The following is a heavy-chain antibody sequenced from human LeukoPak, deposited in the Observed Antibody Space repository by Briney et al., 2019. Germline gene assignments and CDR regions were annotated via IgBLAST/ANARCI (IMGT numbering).Heavy chain of an antibody. D-gene: IGHD3-10*01. J-gene: IGHJ5*02. V-gene: IGHV1-69*05. CDR1: GGTFSSYA. CDR2: IIPIFGTA. CDR3: ARDTGGSVSYSLYNWFDP. Sequence: SVKVSCKASGGTFSSYAISWVRQAPGQGLEWMGRIIPIFGTANYAQKFQGRVTITTDESTSTAYMELSSLRSEDTAVYYCARDTGGSVSYSLYNWFDPWGQGTLVTVSS.